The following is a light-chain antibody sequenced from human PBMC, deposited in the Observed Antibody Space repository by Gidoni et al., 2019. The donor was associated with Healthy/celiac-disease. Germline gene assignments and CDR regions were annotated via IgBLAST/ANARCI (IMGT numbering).Light chain of an antibody. CDR3: QAWDSSTAVV. J-gene: IGLJ2*01. Sequence: SYALTQPPSVSVSPGQTASITCSGDKLGDKYACWYQQKPGQSPVLVIYQDSKRPLGIPERFSGSNSGNTATLTISGTQAMDEADYYCQAWDSSTAVVFGGGTKLTVL. V-gene: IGLV3-1*01. CDR1: KLGDKY. CDR2: QDS.